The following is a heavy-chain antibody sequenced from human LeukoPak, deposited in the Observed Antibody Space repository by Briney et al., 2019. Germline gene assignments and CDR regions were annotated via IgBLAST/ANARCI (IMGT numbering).Heavy chain of an antibody. V-gene: IGHV1-2*02. CDR3: ARDSTGDQDWFDP. D-gene: IGHD7-27*01. J-gene: IGHJ5*02. Sequence: ASVKVSCKASGYTFTGYSMHWVRQAPGQGLEWMGCINPNSGDTNYAQKFQGRVTMTRDTSISTAYMELSRLRSDDTAVYYCARDSTGDQDWFDPWGQGTLVTVSS. CDR1: GYTFTGYS. CDR2: INPNSGDT.